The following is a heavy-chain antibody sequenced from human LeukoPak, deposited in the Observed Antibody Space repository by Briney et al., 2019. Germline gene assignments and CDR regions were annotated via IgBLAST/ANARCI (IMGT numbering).Heavy chain of an antibody. CDR3: ARHAGGGYCSSTSCYEYYYYYGMDV. D-gene: IGHD2-2*01. J-gene: IGHJ6*02. CDR1: GYXFTSYW. Sequence: GSLKISCKCSGYXFTSYWIVWVRQMPGKGLEWMGIIYPGDSDTRHSPSFQGQVTISADKSISTAYLQWSSLKASDTAMYYCARHAGGGYCSSTSCYEYYYYYGMDVWGQGTTVTVSS. V-gene: IGHV5-51*01. CDR2: IYPGDSDT.